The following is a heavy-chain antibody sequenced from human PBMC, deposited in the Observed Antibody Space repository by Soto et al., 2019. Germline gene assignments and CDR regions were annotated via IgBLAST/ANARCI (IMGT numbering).Heavy chain of an antibody. V-gene: IGHV3-30*18. CDR2: ISYDGDYK. CDR3: VKGTTVTPWRYFDL. J-gene: IGHJ2*01. CDR1: RFTFSSYG. D-gene: IGHD4-17*01. Sequence: QEQLVESGGGVVQPGRSLRLSCAASRFTFSSYGMHWVRQAPGKGLEWVAVISYDGDYKHYTDSVKGRFTISRDNSKNTMYLQINSLRAEVTAVYYCVKGTTVTPWRYFDLWGRGTLVTVSS.